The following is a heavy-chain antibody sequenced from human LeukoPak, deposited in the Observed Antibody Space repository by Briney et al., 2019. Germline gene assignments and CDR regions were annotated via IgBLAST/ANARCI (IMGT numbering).Heavy chain of an antibody. V-gene: IGHV4-31*02. CDR1: GSSISSGCHY. D-gene: IGHD1-26*01. CDR2: IYYSGST. J-gene: IGHJ2*01. CDR3: ARGVGASAWYFDL. Sequence: SETLSLTWTVTGSSISSGCHYWSWVRQHPGKGLDWIGYIYYSGSTYYNPSLKSRVTISVDTSKNQFSLKLSSVTAADTAVYYCARGVGASAWYFDLWGRGTLVTVSS.